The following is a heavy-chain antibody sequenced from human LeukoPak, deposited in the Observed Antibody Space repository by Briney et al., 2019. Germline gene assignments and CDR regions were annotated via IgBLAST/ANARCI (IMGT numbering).Heavy chain of an antibody. J-gene: IGHJ5*02. V-gene: IGHV3-66*03. CDR3: AKDGYRVPWFDP. Sequence: GGSLRLSCAASGFTVSGNYMSWVRQAPGKGLEWVSVIYSSDNTYYIDSVKGRFTISRDNSKNTLYLQMNSLRAEDTAVYYCAKDGYRVPWFDPWGQGTLVTVSS. CDR2: IYSSDNT. CDR1: GFTVSGNY. D-gene: IGHD6-13*01.